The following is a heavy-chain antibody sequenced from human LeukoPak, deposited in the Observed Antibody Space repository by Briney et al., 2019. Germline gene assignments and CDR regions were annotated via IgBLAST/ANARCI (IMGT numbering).Heavy chain of an antibody. D-gene: IGHD1-1*01. J-gene: IGHJ4*02. V-gene: IGHV3-33*01. CDR1: GFIFSDYG. Sequence: GGSLRLSCAVSGFIFSDYGFHWVRQAPRKGLEWVAVTRFDGSIKQYADSVKGRFTISRDDSKNTLYLQMNFLKSEDTAVYYCARWGGTRQYYFDYWGQGTLVTVSS. CDR3: ARWGGTRQYYFDY. CDR2: TRFDGSIK.